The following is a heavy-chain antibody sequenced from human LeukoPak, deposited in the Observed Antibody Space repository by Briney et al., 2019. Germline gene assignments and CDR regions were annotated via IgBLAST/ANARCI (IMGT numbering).Heavy chain of an antibody. CDR3: ARGSGGYDSPFDY. Sequence: SETLSLTCTVAGGSISSYYWSWIRQPPGKGLEWIGYIYYSGSTNYNPSLKSRVTISVDTSKNPFSLKLSSVTAADTAVYYCARGSGGYDSPFDYWGQGTLVTVSS. D-gene: IGHD5-12*01. CDR2: IYYSGST. CDR1: GGSISSYY. J-gene: IGHJ4*02. V-gene: IGHV4-59*01.